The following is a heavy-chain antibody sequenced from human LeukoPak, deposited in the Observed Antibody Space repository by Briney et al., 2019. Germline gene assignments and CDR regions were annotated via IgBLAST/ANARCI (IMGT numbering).Heavy chain of an antibody. CDR2: IYYSGST. CDR1: GGSISSSGYY. CDR3: ARHEYSGSYYGLSWFDP. J-gene: IGHJ5*02. D-gene: IGHD1-26*01. V-gene: IGHV4-39*01. Sequence: SETLSLTCTVSGGSISSSGYYWGWIRQPPGKGLEWIASIYYSGSTYYSPSLRSRVTISVDTSKNQLSLKLSSLTAADTAVYYCARHEYSGSYYGLSWFDPWGQGTLVTVSS.